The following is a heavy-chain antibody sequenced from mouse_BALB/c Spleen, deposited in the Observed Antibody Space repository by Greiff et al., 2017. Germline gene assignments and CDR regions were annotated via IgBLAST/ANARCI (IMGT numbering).Heavy chain of an antibody. CDR2: INPYNDGT. CDR3: ARSGEVRRETWFAY. J-gene: IGHJ3*01. D-gene: IGHD2-14*01. Sequence: EVQLQESGPELVKPGASVKMSCKASGYTFTSYVMHWVKQKPGQGLEWIGYINPYNDGTKYNEKFKGKATLTSDKSSSTAYMELSSLTSEDSAVYYCARSGEVRRETWFAYWGQGTLVTVSA. CDR1: GYTFTSYV. V-gene: IGHV1-14*01.